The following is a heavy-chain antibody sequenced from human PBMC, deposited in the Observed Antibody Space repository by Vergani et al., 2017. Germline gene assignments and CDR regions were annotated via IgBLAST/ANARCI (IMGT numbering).Heavy chain of an antibody. CDR1: GYTFSNYY. CDR2: INPSGGHT. J-gene: IGHJ3*01. Sequence: QVQVVQSGAEVKKSGASVKVSCKTSGYTFSNYYMHWVRQAPGQGLEWMGIINPSGGHTNYAQKFQGRVTMTRDTSTSTVYMELSSLRSEDTAIYYCAKVCDSTICPYGGGAFEVWGHGTMVTVSS. V-gene: IGHV1-46*01. CDR3: AKVCDSTICPYGGGAFEV. D-gene: IGHD2/OR15-2a*01.